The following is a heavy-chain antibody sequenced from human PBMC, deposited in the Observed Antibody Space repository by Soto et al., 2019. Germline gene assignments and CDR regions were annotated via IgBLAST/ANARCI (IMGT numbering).Heavy chain of an antibody. CDR3: TRQQPAWDYYYYGMGV. V-gene: IGHV3-73*01. CDR1: GFTFSGSA. J-gene: IGHJ6*02. CDR2: IRSKANSYAT. Sequence: GGSLRLSCAASGFTFSGSAMHWVRQASGKGLEWVGRIRSKANSYATAYAASVKGRFTISRDDSKNTAYLQMNSLKTEDTAVYYCTRQQPAWDYYYYGMGVWGQGTTVTVSS.